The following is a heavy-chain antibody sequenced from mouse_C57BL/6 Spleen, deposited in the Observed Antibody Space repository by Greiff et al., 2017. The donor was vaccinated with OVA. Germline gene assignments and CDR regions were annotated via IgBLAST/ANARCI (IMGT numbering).Heavy chain of an antibody. Sequence: QVQLQQPGAELVKPGASVKLSCKASGYTFTSYWMHWVKQRPGQGLEWIGMIHPNSGSTNYNEKFKSKATLTVDKSSSTAYMQLSSLTSEDSAVYYCARGRYYGSSPHAMDYWGQGTSVTVSS. J-gene: IGHJ4*01. D-gene: IGHD1-1*01. CDR3: ARGRYYGSSPHAMDY. CDR1: GYTFTSYW. CDR2: IHPNSGST. V-gene: IGHV1-64*01.